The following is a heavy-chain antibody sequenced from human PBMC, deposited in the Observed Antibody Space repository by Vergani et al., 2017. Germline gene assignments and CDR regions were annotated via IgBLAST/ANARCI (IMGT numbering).Heavy chain of an antibody. J-gene: IGHJ6*02. CDR1: GGTFSSYA. Sequence: QVQLVQSGAEVKKPGSSVKVSCKASGGTFSSYAIGWVRQAPGQGLEWMGGIIPIFGIANYAQKFQGRVTITADKSTSTAYMELSSLRSEDTAVYYCARETGTTSYYYYYGMDVWGQGTTVTVSS. CDR3: ARETGTTSYYYYYGMDV. V-gene: IGHV1-69*17. D-gene: IGHD1-7*01. CDR2: IIPIFGIA.